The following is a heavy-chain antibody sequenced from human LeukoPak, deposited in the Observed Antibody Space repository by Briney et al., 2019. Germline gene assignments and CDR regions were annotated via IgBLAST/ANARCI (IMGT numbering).Heavy chain of an antibody. Sequence: GASVKVSCKASGYTFTGYYIHWVRQAPGQGLEWMGWINPNSGGTNYAQKFQGRVTMTRDTSISTAYMELSRLRSDDTAVYYCARGLTYYYDSSGYYPAWGQGTLVTVSS. CDR2: INPNSGGT. D-gene: IGHD3-22*01. J-gene: IGHJ5*02. CDR1: GYTFTGYY. V-gene: IGHV1-2*02. CDR3: ARGLTYYYDSSGYYPA.